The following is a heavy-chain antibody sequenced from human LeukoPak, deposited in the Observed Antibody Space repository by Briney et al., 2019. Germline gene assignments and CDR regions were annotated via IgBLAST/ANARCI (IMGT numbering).Heavy chain of an antibody. CDR2: IYHSGST. CDR1: GYSISSGYY. J-gene: IGHJ4*02. CDR3: ASLRRGEGKYCSGGSCYFDY. Sequence: SETLSLTCAVSGYSISSGYYWGWIRQPPGTGLEWIGSIYHSGSTYYNPSLKSRVTISVDTSKNQFSLKLSSVTAAETAVYYCASLRRGEGKYCSGGSCYFDYWGQGTLVTVSS. V-gene: IGHV4-38-2*01. D-gene: IGHD2-15*01.